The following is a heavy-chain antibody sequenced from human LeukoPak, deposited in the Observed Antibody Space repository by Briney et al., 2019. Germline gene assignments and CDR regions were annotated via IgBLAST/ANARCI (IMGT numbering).Heavy chain of an antibody. CDR2: IYYTGTI. V-gene: IGHV4-59*02. CDR1: GVSVSGYY. Sequence: SETLTLTCAVSGVSVSGYYLSWNRLSPGKGLEWICYIYYTGTIIHSPSPESRLTPTSNTTNNHISFTLIYSTSADTTALYYTGTIIYSPSLESRVTLSVDTSKNQISLNLRSVTAADTAVYYCARHDSIGYYQRGMDVWGPGTTVIVSS. CDR3: TGTIIYSPSLESRVTLSVDTSKNQISLNLRSVTAADTAVYYCARHDSIGYYQRGMDV. D-gene: IGHD2-8*02. J-gene: IGHJ6*02.